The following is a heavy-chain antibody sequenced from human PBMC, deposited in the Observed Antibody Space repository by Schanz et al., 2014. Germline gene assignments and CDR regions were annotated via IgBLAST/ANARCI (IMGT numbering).Heavy chain of an antibody. Sequence: EVQLVESGGGLVKPGGSLRLSCATSGFTLNNAWMNWVRQAPGKGLQWVARIKSKTDGGTRDYAAPVKGRFTILTDDSKNAVYRKMNSLQTEDTAVYSCTADLWFGAVWGVWWGQGTLVTVSS. CDR1: GFTLNNAW. D-gene: IGHD3-10*01. CDR3: TADLWFGAVWGVW. V-gene: IGHV3-15*01. CDR2: IKSKTDGGTR. J-gene: IGHJ1*01.